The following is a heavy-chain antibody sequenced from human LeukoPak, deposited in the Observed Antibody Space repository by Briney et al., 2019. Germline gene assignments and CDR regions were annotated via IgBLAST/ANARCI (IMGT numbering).Heavy chain of an antibody. CDR2: INPNSGGT. J-gene: IGHJ3*02. CDR3: ARDYYDGSGFGAFDI. D-gene: IGHD3-22*01. Sequence: GASVKVSCKAPGYTFTAHYMHWVRQAPGQGLEWMGWINPNSGGTNYAQKFQGRVTMTRDTSSSTAYMELSRLRSDDTAVYYCARDYYDGSGFGAFDIWGQGTMVTVSS. V-gene: IGHV1-2*02. CDR1: GYTFTAHY.